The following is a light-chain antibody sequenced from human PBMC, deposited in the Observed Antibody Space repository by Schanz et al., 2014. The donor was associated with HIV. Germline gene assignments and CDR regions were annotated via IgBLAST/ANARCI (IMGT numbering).Light chain of an antibody. V-gene: IGLV8-61*01. CDR2: STN. Sequence: QAVVTQEPSFSVSPGGTVTLTCGLTSGSLSTSSYPTWFQQTPGQAPRTLIYSTNTRSSGVPVRFSGSILGNKAALTITGAQADDESHYYCVLYMGSGIWVFGGGTKLTVL. CDR3: VLYMGSGIWV. J-gene: IGLJ3*02. CDR1: SGSLSTSSY.